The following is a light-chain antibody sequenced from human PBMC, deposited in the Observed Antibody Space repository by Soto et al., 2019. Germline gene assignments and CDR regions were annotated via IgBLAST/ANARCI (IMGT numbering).Light chain of an antibody. V-gene: IGKV3-11*01. Sequence: EIVMTQSPATLSVSPGEIATLSCRASQSVFTSLAWFQQKPGQAPKVLISDTSNRATGIPARFSGSGSGTDFTLTISRLEPEDVAVYYCQQRNSWPLTLGGGTKVDIK. CDR3: QQRNSWPLT. CDR2: DTS. J-gene: IGKJ4*01. CDR1: QSVFTS.